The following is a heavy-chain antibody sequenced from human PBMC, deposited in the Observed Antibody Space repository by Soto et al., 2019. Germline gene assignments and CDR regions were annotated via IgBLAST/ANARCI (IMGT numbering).Heavy chain of an antibody. Sequence: ETLSLTCAVSGYSISSGYYWGWIRQPPGKGLEWIGSIYHSGSTYYNPSLKSRVTISVDTSKNQFSLKLSSVTAADTAVYYCARAFGGGTGTTDCFDPWARETLVTVSS. D-gene: IGHD1-7*01. CDR1: GYSISSGYY. J-gene: IGHJ5*02. CDR2: IYHSGST. CDR3: ARAFGGGTGTTDCFDP. V-gene: IGHV4-38-2*01.